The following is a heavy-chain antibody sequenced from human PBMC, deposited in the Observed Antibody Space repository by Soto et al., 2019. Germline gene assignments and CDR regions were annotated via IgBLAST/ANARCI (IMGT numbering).Heavy chain of an antibody. CDR3: ARRPNIYYVMDV. V-gene: IGHV4-39*01. CDR1: GASISNTGSY. Sequence: HLQESGPGLVKPSETLSLTCTGSGASISNTGSYWGWIRQSPGRGLEWIGNIYFTGSTYYSPSLKSRLSISLETSNTHLSLRLPSLTAADTAVYFCARRPNIYYVMDVWGRGTKFTVSS. CDR2: IYFTGST. J-gene: IGHJ6*02.